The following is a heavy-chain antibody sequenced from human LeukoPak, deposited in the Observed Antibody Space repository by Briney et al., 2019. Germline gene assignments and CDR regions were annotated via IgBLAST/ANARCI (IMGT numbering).Heavy chain of an antibody. V-gene: IGHV3-53*01. D-gene: IGHD5-24*01. CDR3: ARTFLSGDGYKVGYFDY. CDR1: GLTVSSNY. CDR2: ICSGGST. Sequence: PGGSLRLSCAASGLTVSSNYMRWVRQAPGKGLEWVSLICSGGSTYYADSVKGRFTISRDNSKNTLYLQMNSPSAEDTAVYYCARTFLSGDGYKVGYFDYWGQGTLVTVSS. J-gene: IGHJ4*02.